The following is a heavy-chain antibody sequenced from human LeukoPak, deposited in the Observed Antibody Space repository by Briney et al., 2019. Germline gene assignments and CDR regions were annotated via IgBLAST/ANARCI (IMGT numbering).Heavy chain of an antibody. Sequence: GGSLRLSCAASGFTVSSNYMSWVPQAPGKGLEWVSVIYSGGSTYYADSVKGRFTISRDNSKNTLYLQMNSLRAEDTAVYYCARVMVVAAYYFDYWGQGTLVTVSS. CDR3: ARVMVVAAYYFDY. V-gene: IGHV3-66*01. CDR2: IYSGGST. D-gene: IGHD2-15*01. CDR1: GFTVSSNY. J-gene: IGHJ4*02.